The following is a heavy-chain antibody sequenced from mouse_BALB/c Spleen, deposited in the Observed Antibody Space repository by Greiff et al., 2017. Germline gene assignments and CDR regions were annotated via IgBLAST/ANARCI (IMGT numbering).Heavy chain of an antibody. CDR3: ARKGDRYDWFAY. D-gene: IGHD2-14*01. CDR1: GFTFSSYG. Sequence: EVKVVESGGDLVKPGGSLKLSCAASGFTFSSYGMSWVRQTPDKRLEWVATISSGGSYTYYPDSVKGRFTISRDNAKNTLYLQMSSLKSEDTAMYYCARKGDRYDWFAYWGQGTLVTVSA. CDR2: ISSGGSYT. J-gene: IGHJ3*01. V-gene: IGHV5-6*01.